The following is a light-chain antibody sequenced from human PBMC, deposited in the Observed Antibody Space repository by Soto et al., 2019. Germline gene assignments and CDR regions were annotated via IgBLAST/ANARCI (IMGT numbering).Light chain of an antibody. CDR2: DNN. CDR1: SSNIGNNY. J-gene: IGLJ1*01. CDR3: GTWDSSLRVYV. V-gene: IGLV1-51*01. Sequence: QSVLTQPPSVSAAPGQKVTVSCSGSSSNIGNNYVSWYQQLPGTAPKPLIFDNNKRPSGIPDRFSGSKSDTSATLGITGLQTGDEADYYCGTWDSSLRVYVFGTGTKLTVL.